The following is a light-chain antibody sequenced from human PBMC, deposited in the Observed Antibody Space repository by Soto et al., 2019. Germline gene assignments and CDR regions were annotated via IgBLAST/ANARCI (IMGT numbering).Light chain of an antibody. V-gene: IGKV1-5*01. CDR3: QQYKNYFA. J-gene: IGKJ1*01. CDR2: GAS. Sequence: IQMTQSPSTLSASVGDRVTFTCRASQSVSIWLAWYQQKPGKAPKLLISGASTLESGVPSRFSGSGSGTEFTLTISSLQPDDFATYYCQQYKNYFAFGQGTKVDIX. CDR1: QSVSIW.